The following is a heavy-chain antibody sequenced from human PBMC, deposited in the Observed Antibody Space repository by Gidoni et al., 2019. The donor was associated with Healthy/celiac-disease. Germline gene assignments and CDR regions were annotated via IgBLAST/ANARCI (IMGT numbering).Heavy chain of an antibody. CDR3: AKDTVWGLAAAGTSAFDI. Sequence: EVQLVESGGGLVQPGRSLRLYCAASGFAFDEYAMHWVRQAPGKALEWVSGISWNSGSIGYADSVKGRFTISRDNAKNSLYLQMNSLRAEDTALYYCAKDTVWGLAAAGTSAFDIWGQGTMVTASS. D-gene: IGHD6-13*01. CDR2: ISWNSGSI. J-gene: IGHJ3*02. V-gene: IGHV3-9*01. CDR1: GFAFDEYA.